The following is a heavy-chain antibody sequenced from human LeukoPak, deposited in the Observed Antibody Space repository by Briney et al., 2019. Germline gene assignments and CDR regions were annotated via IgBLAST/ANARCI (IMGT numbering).Heavy chain of an antibody. CDR1: GFTFSSYW. D-gene: IGHD3-3*01. CDR2: INSDGSST. CDR3: ARAGTGYYDFWSGYYTSVYFDY. J-gene: IGHJ4*02. V-gene: IGHV3-74*01. Sequence: GGSLRLSCAASGFTFSSYWMHWVRPAPGKGLVWVSRINSDGSSTSYADSVKGRFTISRDNAKNTLYLQMNSLRAEDTAVYYCARAGTGYYDFWSGYYTSVYFDYWGQGTLVTVSS.